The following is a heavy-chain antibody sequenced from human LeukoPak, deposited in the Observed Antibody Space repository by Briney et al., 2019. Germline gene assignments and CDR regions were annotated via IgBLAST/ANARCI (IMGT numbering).Heavy chain of an antibody. Sequence: ASVKVSCKASGYTFTSYYMHLVRQAPGQGLEWMGIINPSGGSTSYAQKFQGRVTMTRDTSTSTVYMELSSLRSEDTAVYYCARDGYSYGWAYYYYGMDVWGQGTTVTVSS. CDR1: GYTFTSYY. J-gene: IGHJ6*02. V-gene: IGHV1-46*01. D-gene: IGHD5-18*01. CDR3: ARDGYSYGWAYYYYGMDV. CDR2: INPSGGST.